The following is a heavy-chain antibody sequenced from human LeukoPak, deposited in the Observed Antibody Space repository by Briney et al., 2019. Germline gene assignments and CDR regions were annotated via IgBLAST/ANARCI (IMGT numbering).Heavy chain of an antibody. Sequence: GASVKVSCKASGYTFTSYGISWVRQAPGQGLEWMGWISAYNGNTNYAQKLQGRVTMTTDTSTSTAYMELRSLRSDDTAVYYCAREMWHYRSSYYFGYWGQGTLVTVSS. CDR2: ISAYNGNT. V-gene: IGHV1-18*04. D-gene: IGHD6-13*01. J-gene: IGHJ4*02. CDR3: AREMWHYRSSYYFGY. CDR1: GYTFTSYG.